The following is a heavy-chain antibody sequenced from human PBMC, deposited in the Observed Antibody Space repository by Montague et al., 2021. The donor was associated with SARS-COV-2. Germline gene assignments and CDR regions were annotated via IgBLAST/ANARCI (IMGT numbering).Heavy chain of an antibody. CDR2: IYWDDDR. CDR3: VHSIKSRRSGSCYGSRCYRFDS. D-gene: IGHD3-16*02. Sequence: PALVKPTQTLTLTCTFSGFSLSTSGVGVAWIRQPPGKALEWLAIIYWDDDRRYSPSLESGLTITKDTPKNQVALTMTDMDPGDTATYYCVHSIKSRRSGSCYGSRCYRFDSWGQGALVTVSS. J-gene: IGHJ4*02. CDR1: GFSLSTSGVG. V-gene: IGHV2-5*02.